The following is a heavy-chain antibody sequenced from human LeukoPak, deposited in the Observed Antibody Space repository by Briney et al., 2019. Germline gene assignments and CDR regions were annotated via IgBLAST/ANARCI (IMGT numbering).Heavy chain of an antibody. CDR3: AGRGGSYYDPIDY. CDR2: MSTDGSST. Sequence: PGGSLRLSCGASGFTFSSYWMHWVRQAPGKGLVWVSSMSTDGSSTTYAESVRGRFTISRDNSKNTLYLQMNSLRAEDTAVYYCAGRGGSYYDPIDYWGQGTLVTVSS. CDR1: GFTFSSYW. V-gene: IGHV3-74*03. J-gene: IGHJ4*02. D-gene: IGHD1-26*01.